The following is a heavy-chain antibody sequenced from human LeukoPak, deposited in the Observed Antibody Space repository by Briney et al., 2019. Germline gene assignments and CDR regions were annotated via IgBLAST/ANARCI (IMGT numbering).Heavy chain of an antibody. V-gene: IGHV1-18*01. CDR3: ASTSGSYDFDY. CDR2: ISAYNGNT. CDR1: GGSFSRYA. D-gene: IGHD1-26*01. Sequence: ASVKVSCKASGGSFSRYAISWVRQAPGQGLEWMGWISAYNGNTNYAQKLQGRVTMTTDTSTSTAYMELRSLRSDDTAVYYCASTSGSYDFDYWGQGTLVTVSS. J-gene: IGHJ4*02.